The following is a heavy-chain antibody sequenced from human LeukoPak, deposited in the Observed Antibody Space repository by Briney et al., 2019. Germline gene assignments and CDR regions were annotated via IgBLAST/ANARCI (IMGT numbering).Heavy chain of an antibody. V-gene: IGHV3-30-3*01. J-gene: IGHJ4*02. CDR1: GFTFSSYA. CDR3: ARDRYNWNDRPDYYFDY. CDR2: ISYDGSNK. Sequence: GGSLRLSCAASGFTFSSYAMHWVRQAPGKGPEWVAVISYDGSNKYYAASVKGRFTISRDNTKNTLYLQMHSLRAEDTAVYYCARDRYNWNDRPDYYFDYWGQGTLVTVSS. D-gene: IGHD1-20*01.